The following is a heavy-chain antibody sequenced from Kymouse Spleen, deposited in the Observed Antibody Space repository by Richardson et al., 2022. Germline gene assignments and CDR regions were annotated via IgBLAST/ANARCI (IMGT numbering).Heavy chain of an antibody. Sequence: QVQLVESGGGVVQPGRSLRLSCAASGFTFSSYGMHWVRQAPGKGLEWVAVIWYDGSNKYYADSVKGRFTISRDNSKNTLYLQMNSLRAEDTAVYYCARDESGRYGMDVWGQGTTVTVSS. V-gene: IGHV3-33*01. CDR3: ARDESGRYGMDV. CDR1: GFTFSSYG. D-gene: IGHD5-12*01,IGHD6-19*01. CDR2: IWYDGSNK. J-gene: IGHJ6*02.